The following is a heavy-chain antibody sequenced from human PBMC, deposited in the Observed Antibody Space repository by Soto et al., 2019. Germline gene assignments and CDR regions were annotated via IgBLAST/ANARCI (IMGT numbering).Heavy chain of an antibody. V-gene: IGHV1-8*01. J-gene: IGHJ4*02. D-gene: IGHD3-3*01. CDR3: AREKSGYYDY. Sequence: ASVKVSCKASGYTFTSYDVNWVRQATGQGLEWKGWMNPNSGKKGYAQKFQSRVTMTRNTSITTTNKEQSNQRSEDTAVYYCAREKSGYYDYWGQGTLVTVSS. CDR2: MNPNSGKK. CDR1: GYTFTSYD.